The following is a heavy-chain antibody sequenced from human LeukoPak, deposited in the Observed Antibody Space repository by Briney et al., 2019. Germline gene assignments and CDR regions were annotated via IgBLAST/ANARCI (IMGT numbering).Heavy chain of an antibody. D-gene: IGHD3-10*01. CDR1: GFTVSNNY. CDR2: IYSGGST. J-gene: IGHJ2*01. CDR3: ARGQRDYFGSGSDYSHWYFDL. V-gene: IGHV3-66*01. Sequence: PGGSLRLSCAGSGFTVSNNYMSWVRQAPGKGLEWVSIIYSGGSTLYADSVKGRFATSRDNSKNTVDLQMNSLRVDDTAVYFCARGQRDYFGSGSDYSHWYFDLWGRGTLVSVSS.